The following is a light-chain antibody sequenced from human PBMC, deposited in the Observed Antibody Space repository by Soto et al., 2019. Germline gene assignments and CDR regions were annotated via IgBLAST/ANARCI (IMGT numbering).Light chain of an antibody. CDR1: SSDVGDYNY. V-gene: IGLV2-8*01. CDR2: EVV. J-gene: IGLJ1*01. CDR3: KSYAGSNTYV. Sequence: QSALTQPPSASGSLGQSVTIPCTGTSSDVGDYNYVSWYQQHPGKVPRLIIYEVVQRPSGVPDRFSGSKSGNTASLTVSGLQAADEADYFCKSYAGSNTYVFGSGTKLTVL.